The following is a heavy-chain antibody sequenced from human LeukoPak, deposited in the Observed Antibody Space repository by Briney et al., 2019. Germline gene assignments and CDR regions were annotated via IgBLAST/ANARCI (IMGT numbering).Heavy chain of an antibody. CDR3: ARVSSSWYQDWYFDL. V-gene: IGHV4-4*07. D-gene: IGHD6-13*01. J-gene: IGHJ2*01. CDR1: GDSMSGYY. CDR2: IYTSESP. Sequence: PSETLSLTCTVYGDSMSGYYWSWIRQPAGKGLEWIGRIYTSESPTYNPSLKSRVTMSLDTSKNQFSLKLSSVTAADTAVYYCARVSSSWYQDWYFDLWGRGTLVTVSS.